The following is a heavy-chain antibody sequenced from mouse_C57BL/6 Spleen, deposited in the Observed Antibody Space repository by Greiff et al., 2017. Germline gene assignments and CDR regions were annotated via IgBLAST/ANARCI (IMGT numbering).Heavy chain of an antibody. J-gene: IGHJ4*01. D-gene: IGHD2-4*01. V-gene: IGHV6-6*01. CDR1: GFTFSDAW. CDR3: TRGEDYDGVYYAMDY. CDR2: IRNKANNHAT. Sequence: DVHLVESGGGLVQPGGSMKLSCAASGFTFSDAWMDWVRQSPEKGLEWVAEIRNKANNHATYYAESVKGRFTISRDDSKSSVYLQMNSLRAEDTGIYYCTRGEDYDGVYYAMDYWGQGTSVTVSS.